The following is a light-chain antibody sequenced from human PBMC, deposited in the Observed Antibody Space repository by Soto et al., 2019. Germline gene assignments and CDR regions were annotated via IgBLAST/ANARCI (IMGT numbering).Light chain of an antibody. V-gene: IGLV1-44*01. CDR3: AAWDDRLXGHV. J-gene: IGLJ1*01. CDR1: SSNIASNT. Sequence: QSLLTQPPSASGTPVQRVTVSCSGSSSNIASNTVNWYQQLPGTDPKLLIYSNDQRPSWVPDRFSSSKSGTSASLAISGLQSEDEDDYYCAAWDDRLXGHVLGTGTKVXV. CDR2: SND.